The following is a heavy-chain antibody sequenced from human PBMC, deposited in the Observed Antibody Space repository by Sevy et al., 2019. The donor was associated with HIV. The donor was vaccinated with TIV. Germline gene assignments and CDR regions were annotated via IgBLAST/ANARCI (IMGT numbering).Heavy chain of an antibody. D-gene: IGHD3-22*01. Sequence: SETLSLTCTVSGGSISSSSYYWGWIRQPPGKGLEWIGSIYYSGSTYYNPSLKSRVTISVDTSKNQFALKLSSVTAADTAVYYCARHQVSGDAFDIWGQGTMVTVSS. J-gene: IGHJ3*02. CDR2: IYYSGST. CDR3: ARHQVSGDAFDI. V-gene: IGHV4-39*01. CDR1: GGSISSSSYY.